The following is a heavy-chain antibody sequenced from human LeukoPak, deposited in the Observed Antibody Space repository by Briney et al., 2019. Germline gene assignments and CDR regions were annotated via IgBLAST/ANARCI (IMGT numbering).Heavy chain of an antibody. CDR1: GFTFSNYA. CDR2: ISSDGNNK. Sequence: PGGSLRLSCAASGFTFSNYAMHWVRQAPGKGLQWVAVISSDGNNKYYADSVKGRFTISRDNSKNTLYLQMNSLRPEDTAVYWCSTDYCTTGSCPDNWFDPWGQGTLVTVSS. CDR3: STDYCTTGSCPDNWFDP. D-gene: IGHD2-8*01. V-gene: IGHV3-30-3*01. J-gene: IGHJ5*02.